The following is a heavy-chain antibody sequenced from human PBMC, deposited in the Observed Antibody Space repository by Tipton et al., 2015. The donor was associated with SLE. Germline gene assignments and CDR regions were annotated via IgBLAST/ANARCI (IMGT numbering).Heavy chain of an antibody. J-gene: IGHJ4*02. D-gene: IGHD3-16*01. CDR3: ARAIGANYFNF. Sequence: TLSLTCAVSGGSMSDGVYSWSWIRQSPGKGLEWIGNINYSGTTYCNPSLKTRVTISVDTSKIQFSLRLTSVTAADTAVYYCARAIGANYFNFWGQGILVTVSS. V-gene: IGHV4-30-4*07. CDR2: INYSGTT. CDR1: GGSMSDGVYS.